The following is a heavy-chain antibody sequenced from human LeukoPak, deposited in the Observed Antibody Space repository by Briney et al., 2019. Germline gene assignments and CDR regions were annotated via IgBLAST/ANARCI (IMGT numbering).Heavy chain of an antibody. D-gene: IGHD4-17*01. CDR2: IFSGGST. Sequence: GGSLRLSCAASGFTFSSYGMHWVRQAPGKGLEWVSVIFSGGSTYYADSVKGRFTISRDNSKNTLYLQMNSLRAEDTAVYYCARHYGDYVQGDYWGQGTLVTVSS. CDR3: ARHYGDYVQGDY. J-gene: IGHJ4*02. V-gene: IGHV3-NL1*01. CDR1: GFTFSSYG.